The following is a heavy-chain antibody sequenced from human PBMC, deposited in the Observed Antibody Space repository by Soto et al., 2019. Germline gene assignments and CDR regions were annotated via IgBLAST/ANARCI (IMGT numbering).Heavy chain of an antibody. D-gene: IGHD6-19*01. J-gene: IGHJ4*02. CDR2: ITGSDATT. Sequence: EVQLLESGGGLVQPGGSLRLSCAASGFTFSSYAMSWVRQAPGKGLEWVSSITGSDATTYYADSVKGRFTISRDNSKNTMYLPMNSLRAEDTAVYYCGKDRARSPHDFWGQGTLVTVSS. V-gene: IGHV3-23*01. CDR1: GFTFSSYA. CDR3: GKDRARSPHDF.